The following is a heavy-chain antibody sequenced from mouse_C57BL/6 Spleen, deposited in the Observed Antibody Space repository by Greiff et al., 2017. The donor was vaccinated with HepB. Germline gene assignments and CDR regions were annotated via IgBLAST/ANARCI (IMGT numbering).Heavy chain of an antibody. CDR1: GFSFSSYA. J-gene: IGHJ4*01. CDR2: ISDGGSYT. D-gene: IGHD2-4*01. V-gene: IGHV5-4*01. Sequence: EVQLVESGGGLVKPGGSLKLSCAASGFSFSSYAMSWVRQTPEKRLEWVATISDGGSYTYYPDNVKGRFTISRDNAKNNLYLQMSHLESEDAAMYCCARGWYDYLYAMGCWGQGTSVTVSS. CDR3: ARGWYDYLYAMGC.